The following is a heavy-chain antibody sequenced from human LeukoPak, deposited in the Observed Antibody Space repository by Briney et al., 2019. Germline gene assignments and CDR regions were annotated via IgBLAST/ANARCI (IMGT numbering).Heavy chain of an antibody. D-gene: IGHD6-19*01. CDR3: AKGRFLYSSGWYGDDY. J-gene: IGHJ4*02. CDR1: GFTFSNFA. V-gene: IGHV3-23*01. Sequence: GGSLRLTCAASGFTFSNFAMSWVRQAPGRGLEWVSIISGSGSSTYYADSVKGRFTISRDNSKNTLYLQMNSLRAEDTAVYYCAKGRFLYSSGWYGDDYWGQGTLVTVSS. CDR2: ISGSGSST.